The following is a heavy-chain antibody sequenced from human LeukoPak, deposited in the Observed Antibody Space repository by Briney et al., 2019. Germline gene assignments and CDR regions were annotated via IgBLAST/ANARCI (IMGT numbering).Heavy chain of an antibody. V-gene: IGHV4-59*01. CDR1: GGSISSYY. J-gene: IGHJ4*02. CDR2: IYYSGST. Sequence: SETLSLTCTVSGGSISSYYWSWIRQPPGKGLEWIGYIYYSGSTNYNPSLKSRVTISVDTSKDQFSLKLSSVTAADTAVYYYAREGANDYGDPYYFDYWGQGTLVTVSS. D-gene: IGHD4-17*01. CDR3: AREGANDYGDPYYFDY.